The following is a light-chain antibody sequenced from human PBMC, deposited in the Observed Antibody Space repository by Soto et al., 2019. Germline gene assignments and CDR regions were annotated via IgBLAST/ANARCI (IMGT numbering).Light chain of an antibody. J-gene: IGLJ2*01. CDR1: SGHSSYA. Sequence: QLVLTQSPSASASLGASVKLTCTLSSGHSSYAIAWHQQQPEKGPRYLMKLDSDGSHTKGDAIPDRFSGSSSGAERYLTISSLQSEDEADYYCQTWVTGIHVVFDGGTKLTVL. V-gene: IGLV4-69*01. CDR3: QTWVTGIHVV. CDR2: LDSDGSH.